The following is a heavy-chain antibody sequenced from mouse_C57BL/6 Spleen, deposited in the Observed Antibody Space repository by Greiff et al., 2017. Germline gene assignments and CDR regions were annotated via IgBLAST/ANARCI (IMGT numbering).Heavy chain of an antibody. CDR1: GYTFTDYY. CDR3: ARKAIIGYFDV. Sequence: EVQLQQSGPELVKPGASVKISCKASGYTFTDYYMNWVKQSHGKSLEWIGDINPNNGGTSYNQKFKGKATLTVDKSSSTAYMELRSLTSEDSAVYYCARKAIIGYFDVWGTGTTLTVSS. D-gene: IGHD1-2*01. CDR2: INPNNGGT. J-gene: IGHJ1*03. V-gene: IGHV1-26*01.